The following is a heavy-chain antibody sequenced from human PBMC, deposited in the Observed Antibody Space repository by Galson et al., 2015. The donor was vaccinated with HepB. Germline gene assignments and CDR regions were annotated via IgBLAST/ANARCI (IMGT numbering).Heavy chain of an antibody. Sequence: SLRLSCAASGFTFSSYGMHWVRQAPGKGLEWVAVISYDGSNKYYADSVKGRFTVSRDNFKNTLYLQMNSLRAEDTAVYYCAKDRRTTVTTSYFDYWGQGTLVTVSS. CDR3: AKDRRTTVTTSYFDY. V-gene: IGHV3-30*18. D-gene: IGHD4-17*01. CDR1: GFTFSSYG. J-gene: IGHJ4*02. CDR2: ISYDGSNK.